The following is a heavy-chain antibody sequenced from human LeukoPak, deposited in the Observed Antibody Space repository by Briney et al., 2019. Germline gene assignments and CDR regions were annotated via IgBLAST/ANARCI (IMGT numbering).Heavy chain of an antibody. CDR2: IYPGDSDT. J-gene: IGHJ5*02. Sequence: GESLKISCKGSGYSFSDFWIVWVRQMPGHGVEWMEIIYPGDSDTRYSPSFQGQVTISADKSISTAYLQWSSLKASDTAMYYCARPSALGAPGWFDPWGQGTLVTVSS. CDR1: GYSFSDFW. CDR3: ARPSALGAPGWFDP. D-gene: IGHD1-26*01. V-gene: IGHV5-51*01.